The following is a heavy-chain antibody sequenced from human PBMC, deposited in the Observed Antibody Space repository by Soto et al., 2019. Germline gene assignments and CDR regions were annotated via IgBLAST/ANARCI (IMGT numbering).Heavy chain of an antibody. V-gene: IGHV3-15*01. J-gene: IGHJ6*02. D-gene: IGHD1-20*01. Sequence: EVQLVESGGGLVKPGGSLRLSCAASGFTFSNAWMSWVRQAPGKGLEWVGRIKSKTDGGTTDYAAPVKGRFTISRDDSKNTLYLQMNSLKTEDTAVYYCTTASANNWKRFYYYYYGMDVWGQGTTVTVSS. CDR2: IKSKTDGGTT. CDR3: TTASANNWKRFYYYYYGMDV. CDR1: GFTFSNAW.